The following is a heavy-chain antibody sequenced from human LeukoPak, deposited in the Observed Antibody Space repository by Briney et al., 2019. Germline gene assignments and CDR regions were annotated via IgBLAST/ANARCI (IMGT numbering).Heavy chain of an antibody. D-gene: IGHD6-6*01. V-gene: IGHV1-18*01. CDR2: ISAYNGNT. CDR1: GYTFTSYA. CDR3: ARDFTSLAARPEGVDY. Sequence: ASVKVSCKASGYTFTSYAMHWVRQAPGQGLEWMGWISAYNGNTNYAQKLQGRVTMTTDTSTSTAYMELRSLRSDDTAVYYCARDFTSLAARPEGVDYWGQGTLVTVSS. J-gene: IGHJ4*02.